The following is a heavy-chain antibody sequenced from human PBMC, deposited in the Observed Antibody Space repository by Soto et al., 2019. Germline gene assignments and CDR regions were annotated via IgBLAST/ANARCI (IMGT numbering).Heavy chain of an antibody. Sequence: EVQLVESGGGLVQPGGSLRLSCAASGFTFSSYWMHWVRQAPGKGLVWVSRINSDGRSTSYADSVKGRFTISRDNAKNTLYVQMNSLRAEDTAVYYCARDSAYYDFWSGYWFFDYWGQGTLCTVSA. J-gene: IGHJ4*02. CDR2: INSDGRST. CDR1: GFTFSSYW. V-gene: IGHV3-74*01. D-gene: IGHD3-3*01. CDR3: ARDSAYYDFWSGYWFFDY.